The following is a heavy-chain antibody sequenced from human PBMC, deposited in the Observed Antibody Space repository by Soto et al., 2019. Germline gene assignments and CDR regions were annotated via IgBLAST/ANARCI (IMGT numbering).Heavy chain of an antibody. CDR3: ARDAVYGSGSYDAFDI. D-gene: IGHD3-10*01. CDR2: ISSSSNTI. V-gene: IGHV3-48*02. Sequence: GGSLRLSCAASGFTFSSYSMNWVRQAPGKGLEWVSYISSSSNTIYYADSVKGRFTISRDNAKNSLYLQMNSLRDEDTAVYYCARDAVYGSGSYDAFDIWGQGTMVTVSS. CDR1: GFTFSSYS. J-gene: IGHJ3*02.